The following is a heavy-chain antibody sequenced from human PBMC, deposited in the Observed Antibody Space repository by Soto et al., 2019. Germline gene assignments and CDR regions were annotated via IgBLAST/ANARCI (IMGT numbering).Heavy chain of an antibody. J-gene: IGHJ5*02. CDR2: IYYSGNT. CDR1: GGSISSYY. V-gene: IGHV4-59*12. D-gene: IGHD2-2*01. CDR3: VRLCGSCQSWFDP. Sequence: PSETLSLTCTVSGGSISSYYWSWIRQPPGKGLEWIGYIYYSGNTNYNPSLKSRVTILVDTSKNQFSLKVSSVTAADTAVYYCVRLCGSCQSWFDPWGQGTLVTVSS.